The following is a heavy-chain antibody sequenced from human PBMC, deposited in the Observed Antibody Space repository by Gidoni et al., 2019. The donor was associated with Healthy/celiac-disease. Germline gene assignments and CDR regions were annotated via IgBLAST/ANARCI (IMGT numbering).Heavy chain of an antibody. J-gene: IGHJ6*02. V-gene: IGHV3-15*01. CDR2: IKSKTDGGTT. Sequence: EVQLVESGGGLVKPGGSLRLSCAASGFTFSNAWMSWVRQAPGKGLEWVGRIKSKTDGGTTDYAAPVKGRFTISRDDSKNTLYLQMNSLKTEDTAVYYCTTDKGVPADEYYYYGMDVWGQGTTVTVSS. D-gene: IGHD2-2*01. CDR1: GFTFSNAW. CDR3: TTDKGVPADEYYYYGMDV.